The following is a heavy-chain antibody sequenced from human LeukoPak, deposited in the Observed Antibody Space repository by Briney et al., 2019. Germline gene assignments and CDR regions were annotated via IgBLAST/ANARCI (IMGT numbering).Heavy chain of an antibody. Sequence: ASVKVSCKASGYIFTTYYMYWVRQAPGQGLEWMGIIKPIGGSTSYAKKFQGRVTMTRDTSTSTVYMELSSLRSENTAVYYCARELSLQNGGYWGQGTLVTVSS. CDR3: ARELSLQNGGY. V-gene: IGHV1-46*01. CDR1: GYIFTTYY. J-gene: IGHJ4*02. CDR2: IKPIGGST. D-gene: IGHD3-16*01.